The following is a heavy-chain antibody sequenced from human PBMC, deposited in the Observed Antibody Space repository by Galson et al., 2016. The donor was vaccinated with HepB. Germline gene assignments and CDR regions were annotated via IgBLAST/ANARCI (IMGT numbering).Heavy chain of an antibody. Sequence: TLSLTCTVSGGSISSGDYYWSWIRQPPGKGLEWIGYIYYSGSTYYNPSLKSRVTISVDTSKNQFSLKLSSVTAADTAVYYCARGDDILTGTCYFDYWGQGTLVTVSS. J-gene: IGHJ4*02. CDR1: GGSISSGDYY. V-gene: IGHV4-30-4*01. CDR2: IYYSGST. D-gene: IGHD3-9*01. CDR3: ARGDDILTGTCYFDY.